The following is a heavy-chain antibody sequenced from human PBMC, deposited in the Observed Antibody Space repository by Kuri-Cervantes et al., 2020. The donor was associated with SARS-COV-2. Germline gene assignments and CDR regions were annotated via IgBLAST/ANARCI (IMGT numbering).Heavy chain of an antibody. CDR3: ARASYCYDSSPWYFDL. D-gene: IGHD3-22*01. CDR2: IKQDGSEK. J-gene: IGHJ2*01. V-gene: IGHV3-7*01. Sequence: EGSLRLSCAASGFTFSNYGMHWVRQAPGKGLEWVANIKQDGSEKYYVDSVKGRFTVARDNAKNSLYLQMNSLRAEDTAVYYCARASYCYDSSPWYFDLWGRGTLVTVSS. CDR1: GFTFSNYG.